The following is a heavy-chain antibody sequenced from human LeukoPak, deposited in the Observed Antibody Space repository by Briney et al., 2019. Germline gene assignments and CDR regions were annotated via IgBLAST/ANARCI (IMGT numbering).Heavy chain of an antibody. D-gene: IGHD3-3*01. V-gene: IGHV1-18*01. J-gene: IGHJ4*02. CDR1: GYTFTSYG. CDR2: ISAYNGNT. Sequence: ASVKVSCKASGYTFTSYGISWVRQAPGQGLEWMGWISAYNGNTNYAQKLQGRVAMTTDTSTITAYMELRGLRSDDPAVYYCARDPYDFWSGYSENKFDYWGQGTLVTVSS. CDR3: ARDPYDFWSGYSENKFDY.